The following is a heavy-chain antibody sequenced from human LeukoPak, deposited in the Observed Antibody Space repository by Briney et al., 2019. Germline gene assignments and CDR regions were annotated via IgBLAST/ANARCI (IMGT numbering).Heavy chain of an antibody. CDR3: ARVPSRRLRVNPTKGFDP. J-gene: IGHJ5*02. CDR2: TNPNSGNT. Sequence: SVKVSCKASGYTFTSYDINWVRQATGQGLEWMGWTNPNSGNTGYAQKFQGRVTMTRNTSISTAYMELSSLRSEDTAVYYCARVPSRRLRVNPTKGFDPWGQGTLVTVSS. V-gene: IGHV1-8*01. CDR1: GYTFTSYD. D-gene: IGHD1-14*01.